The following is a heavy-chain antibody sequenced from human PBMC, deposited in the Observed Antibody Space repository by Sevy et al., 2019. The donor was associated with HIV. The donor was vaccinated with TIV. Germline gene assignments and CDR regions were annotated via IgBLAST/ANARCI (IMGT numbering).Heavy chain of an antibody. CDR3: VKDVAYDNTYLDY. CDR1: GFTLTSYA. Sequence: GGSLRLSCAVSGFTLTSYAMNWVRQAPGKGPEWVSGVSGSGGSTYYADSVKGRFTISRDNSRNTLYLQINSLRAEDTAVYYCVKDVAYDNTYLDYWGQGTLVTVSS. V-gene: IGHV3-23*01. J-gene: IGHJ4*02. D-gene: IGHD3-22*01. CDR2: VSGSGGST.